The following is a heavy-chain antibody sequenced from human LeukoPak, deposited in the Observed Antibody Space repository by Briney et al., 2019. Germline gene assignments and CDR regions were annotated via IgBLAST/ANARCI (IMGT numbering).Heavy chain of an antibody. V-gene: IGHV1-18*01. D-gene: IGHD3-16*02. Sequence: ASVKVSCKASGYTFTRYGINWVRQAPGQGLEWMGWISAYNGNTNYAQKLQGRVTMTTVTSTSTAYMELRSLRSDDTAVYYCARGSYRYEDRGLGPWGQGTQVTVSS. CDR1: GYTFTRYG. CDR2: ISAYNGNT. J-gene: IGHJ5*02. CDR3: ARGSYRYEDRGLGP.